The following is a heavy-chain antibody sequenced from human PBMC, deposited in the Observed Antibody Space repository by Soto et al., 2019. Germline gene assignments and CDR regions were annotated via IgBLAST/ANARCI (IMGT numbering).Heavy chain of an antibody. CDR2: IYYSGST. V-gene: IGHV4-59*08. CDR1: GGSISSYY. CDR3: ARHPHEAQLGRGLAFDI. D-gene: IGHD7-27*01. J-gene: IGHJ3*02. Sequence: SETLSLTCTVSGGSISSYYWSWIRQPPGKGLEWIGYIYYSGSTNYNPSLKSRVTISVDTSKNQFSLKLSSVTAADTAVYYCARHPHEAQLGRGLAFDIWGQGTMVTVSS.